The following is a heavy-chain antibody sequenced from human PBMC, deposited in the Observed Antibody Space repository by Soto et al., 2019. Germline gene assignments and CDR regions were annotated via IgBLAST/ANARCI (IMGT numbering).Heavy chain of an antibody. CDR3: AKGGHIDF. V-gene: IGHV3-7*03. CDR1: GFTFSTYA. Sequence: EVQLLESGGGLVQPGGSLRLSCAASGFTFSTYAMTWVRQAPGTGLEWVANIKADGSETYYVDSVRGRFTISRDNAKTSLFLQLNSLRAEDTAVYYCAKGGHIDFCGQGTLVTVSS. D-gene: IGHD3-16*01. CDR2: IKADGSET. J-gene: IGHJ4*02.